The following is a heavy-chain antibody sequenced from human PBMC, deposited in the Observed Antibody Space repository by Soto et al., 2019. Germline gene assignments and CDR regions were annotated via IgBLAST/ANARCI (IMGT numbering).Heavy chain of an antibody. D-gene: IGHD3-3*01. V-gene: IGHV1-2*04. J-gene: IGHJ4*02. CDR3: ARGVQITIFGVVTAPLDY. CDR1: GYTFTGYY. Sequence: QVQLVQSGAEVKKPGASVKVSCKASGYTFTGYYMHWVRQAPGQGLEWMGWINPNSGGTNYAQKFQGWVTMTRDTSIRTAYMELSRLRSDDTAVYYCARGVQITIFGVVTAPLDYWGQGTLVTVSS. CDR2: INPNSGGT.